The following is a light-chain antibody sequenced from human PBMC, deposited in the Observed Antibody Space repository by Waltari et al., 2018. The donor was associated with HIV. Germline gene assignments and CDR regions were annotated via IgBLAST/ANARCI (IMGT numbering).Light chain of an antibody. CDR1: RSNIGSNT. J-gene: IGLJ3*02. Sequence: QSVLTQPPSASGTPGQRVTISCSGTRSNIGSNTVNWYQLLPGTAPKLLIYNYNERPSGVPGRFSGSRSGASASLAIRGLQPADGSDYYCSSWDDRLNGQGVFGGGTKLTVL. CDR3: SSWDDRLNGQGV. CDR2: NYN. V-gene: IGLV1-44*01.